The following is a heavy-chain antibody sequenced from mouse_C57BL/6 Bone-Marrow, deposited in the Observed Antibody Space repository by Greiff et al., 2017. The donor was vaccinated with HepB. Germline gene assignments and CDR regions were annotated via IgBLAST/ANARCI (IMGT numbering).Heavy chain of an antibody. Sequence: EVQVVESGEGLVKPGGSLKLSCAASGFTFSSYAMSWVRQTPEKRLEWVAYISSGGDYIYYADTVKGRFTISRDNARNTLYLQMSSLKSEDTAMYYCTREGERTVVAHFDYWGQGTTLTVSS. CDR2: ISSGGDYI. J-gene: IGHJ2*01. CDR3: TREGERTVVAHFDY. V-gene: IGHV5-9-1*02. D-gene: IGHD1-1*01. CDR1: GFTFSSYA.